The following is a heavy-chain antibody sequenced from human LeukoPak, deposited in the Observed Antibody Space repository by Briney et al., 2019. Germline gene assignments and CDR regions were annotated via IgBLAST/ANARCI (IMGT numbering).Heavy chain of an antibody. CDR3: ARSYGDYVGSYYYYYMDV. CDR1: GGTFSSYA. D-gene: IGHD4-17*01. CDR2: IIPIFGTA. Sequence: SVKVSCKASGGTFSSYAISWVRQAPGQGLEWMGRIIPIFGTANYAQKFQGRVTITTDESTSTAYMELSSLRSEDTAVYYCARSYGDYVGSYYYYYMDVCGKGTTVTVSS. V-gene: IGHV1-69*05. J-gene: IGHJ6*03.